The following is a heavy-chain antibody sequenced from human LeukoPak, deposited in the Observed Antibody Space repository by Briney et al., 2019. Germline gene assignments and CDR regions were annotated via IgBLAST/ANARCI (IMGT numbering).Heavy chain of an antibody. Sequence: PGKSLTLSCVVSGFNFDNFAMHWVRQPLGKGLEWVSVIYSGGSIYYADSVKGRFTISRDNSRNTLYLQMNSLRAEDTAVYYCAKTDYDFWSGYLDYWGQGTLVTVSS. D-gene: IGHD3-3*01. CDR3: AKTDYDFWSGYLDY. V-gene: IGHV3-NL1*01. J-gene: IGHJ4*02. CDR2: IYSGGSI. CDR1: GFNFDNFA.